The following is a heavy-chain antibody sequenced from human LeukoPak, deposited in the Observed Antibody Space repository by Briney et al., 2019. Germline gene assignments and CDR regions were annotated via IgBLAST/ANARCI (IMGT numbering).Heavy chain of an antibody. D-gene: IGHD6-13*01. J-gene: IGHJ5*02. CDR1: AFIFSGHW. CDR2: ISGSGGST. CDR3: AKDSIYSSSWDNWFDP. Sequence: GVSLRLSCEGSAFIFSGHWMNRVRQAPGKGLEWVSAISGSGGSTYYADSVKGRFTISRDNSKDTLYLQMNSLRAEDTAVYYCAKDSIYSSSWDNWFDPWGQGTLVTVSS. V-gene: IGHV3-23*01.